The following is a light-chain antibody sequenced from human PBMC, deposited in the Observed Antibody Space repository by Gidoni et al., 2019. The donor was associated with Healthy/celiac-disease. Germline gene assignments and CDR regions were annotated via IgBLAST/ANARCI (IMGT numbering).Light chain of an antibody. CDR1: SSDVGSYNL. J-gene: IGLJ3*02. CDR3: CSYAGSSTGWV. CDR2: EGS. Sequence: QSALTQPASVSGSTGQSITISCTGTSSDVGSYNLVSWYQQHPVKAPKLMIYEGSKRPSGVSNRFSGSKSGNTASLTISGLQAEDEADYYCCSYAGSSTGWVFGGGTKLTVL. V-gene: IGLV2-23*01.